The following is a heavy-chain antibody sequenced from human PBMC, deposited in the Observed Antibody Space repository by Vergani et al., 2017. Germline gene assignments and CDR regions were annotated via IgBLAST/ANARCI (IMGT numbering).Heavy chain of an antibody. CDR2: ISSSSSYT. CDR3: ARDSLGSGTNPAAFDI. V-gene: IGHV3-11*05. Sequence: QVQLVESGGGLVKPGGSLRLSCAASVFTFSDYYMSWIRQAPGKGLEWVSYISSSSSYTNYADSVKGRFTISRDNTKNSLYLQMNSLRAEDTAVYYCARDSLGSGTNPAAFDIWGQGTMVTVSS. CDR1: VFTFSDYY. J-gene: IGHJ3*02. D-gene: IGHD3-10*01.